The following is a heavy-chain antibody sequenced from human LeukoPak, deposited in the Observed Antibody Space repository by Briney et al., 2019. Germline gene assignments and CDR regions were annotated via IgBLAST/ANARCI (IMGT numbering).Heavy chain of an antibody. CDR1: GYTFTSYD. V-gene: IGHV1-8*01. CDR2: MSPNSGDT. J-gene: IGHJ1*01. Sequence: GASVKVSCKASGYTFTSYDFNWVRQATGQRPEWMGWMSPNSGDTGYAQKFQGRVTITADESTSTAYMELSSLRSEDTAVYYCARGRPKRITIFGVVIIEGGAEYFQHWGQGTLVTVSS. D-gene: IGHD3-3*01. CDR3: ARGRPKRITIFGVVIIEGGAEYFQH.